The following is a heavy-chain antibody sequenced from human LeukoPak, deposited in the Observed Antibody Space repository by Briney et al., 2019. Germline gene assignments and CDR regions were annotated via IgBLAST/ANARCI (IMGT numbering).Heavy chain of an antibody. CDR1: GFTFSSYG. V-gene: IGHV3-23*01. Sequence: GGSLRLSCAASGFTFSSYGMSWVRQAPGKGLEWVSAISGSGGSTYYADSVKGRFTISRDNSKNTLYLQMNSLRAEDTAVYYCASLIAAAGTHLDYRGQGTLVTVSS. CDR2: ISGSGGST. CDR3: ASLIAAAGTHLDY. J-gene: IGHJ4*02. D-gene: IGHD6-13*01.